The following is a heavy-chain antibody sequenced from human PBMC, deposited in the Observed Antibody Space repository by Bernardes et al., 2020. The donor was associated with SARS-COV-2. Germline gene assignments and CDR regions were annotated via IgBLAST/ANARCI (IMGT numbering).Heavy chain of an antibody. CDR1: GYTFTSYD. CDR2: MNPNSGNT. Sequence: ASVQVSCKASGYTFTSYDINWVRQATGQGLEWMGWMNPNSGNTGYAQQFQGRVTMTRSPSINTAYMELSSLRSDDTAVYYCARGLGSSSSGHSFWGQGTLVTVSS. D-gene: IGHD6-6*01. CDR3: ARGLGSSSSGHSF. J-gene: IGHJ4*02. V-gene: IGHV1-8*01.